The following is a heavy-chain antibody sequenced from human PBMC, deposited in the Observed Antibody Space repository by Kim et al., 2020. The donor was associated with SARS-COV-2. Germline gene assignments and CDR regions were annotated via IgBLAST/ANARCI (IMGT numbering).Heavy chain of an antibody. J-gene: IGHJ4*02. CDR3: ARDFVDTAMVREFDY. CDR1: GYTFTGYY. Sequence: ASVKVSCKASGYTFTGYYMHWVRQAPGQGLEWMGWINPNSGGTNYAQKFQGRVTMTRDTSISTAYMELSRLRSDDTAVYYCARDFVDTAMVREFDYWGQGTLVTVSS. D-gene: IGHD5-18*01. CDR2: INPNSGGT. V-gene: IGHV1-2*02.